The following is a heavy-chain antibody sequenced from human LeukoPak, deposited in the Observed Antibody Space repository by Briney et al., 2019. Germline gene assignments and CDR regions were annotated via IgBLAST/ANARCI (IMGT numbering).Heavy chain of an antibody. J-gene: IGHJ6*04. CDR3: ARSVVVVAATFKHYYYYGMDV. Sequence: SETLSLTCAVCGGSFSGYYWSCIRQPPGKGREWVGEINQSGSANYNPSLKSRVTISVDTSKNQCSMKLSSVTADDTAVYYCARSVVVVAATFKHYYYYGMDVWGKGTTVTVSS. CDR2: INQSGSA. D-gene: IGHD2-15*01. CDR1: GGSFSGYY. V-gene: IGHV4-34*01.